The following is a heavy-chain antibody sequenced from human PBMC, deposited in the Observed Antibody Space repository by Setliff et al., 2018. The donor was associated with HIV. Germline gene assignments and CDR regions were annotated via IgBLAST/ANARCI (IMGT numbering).Heavy chain of an antibody. V-gene: IGHV4-39*01. D-gene: IGHD3-10*01. J-gene: IGHJ5*02. CDR1: GGSIRVDNYF. CDR3: ARHRQISDWFDP. Sequence: SETLSLTCTLSGGSIRVDNYFWGWIRQPPGKGLEWIGIMNSKGESFYNASFTNGVLISIDTSKNRFSLTMTSVTAADTAVYYCARHRQISDWFDPWGQGILVTVSS. CDR2: MNSKGES.